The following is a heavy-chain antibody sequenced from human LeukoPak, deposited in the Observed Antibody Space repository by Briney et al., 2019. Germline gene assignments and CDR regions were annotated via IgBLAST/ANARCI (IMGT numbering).Heavy chain of an antibody. Sequence: GASVKVSCKASGYTFTSYGISWVRQAPGQGLEWMGWISAYNGNTNYAQKLQGRVTMTKDTSTSTAYMELRSLRSDDTAVYYCARDIPRSGYETNWFDPWGQGTLVTVSS. CDR2: ISAYNGNT. D-gene: IGHD5-12*01. V-gene: IGHV1-18*01. CDR3: ARDIPRSGYETNWFDP. CDR1: GYTFTSYG. J-gene: IGHJ5*02.